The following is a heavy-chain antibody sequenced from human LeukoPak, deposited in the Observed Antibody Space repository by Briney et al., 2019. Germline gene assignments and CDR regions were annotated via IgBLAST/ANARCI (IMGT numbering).Heavy chain of an antibody. J-gene: IGHJ4*02. D-gene: IGHD2-21*02. V-gene: IGHV3-23*01. Sequence: SGGSLRLSCAASGFTFSSYGMSWVRQAPGKGLEWVSAISGSGGSTYYADSVKGRFTISRDNSKNTLYLQMNSLRAEDTAVYYCAKAWCGGDCYDYFDYWGQGTLVTVSS. CDR3: AKAWCGGDCYDYFDY. CDR1: GFTFSSYG. CDR2: ISGSGGST.